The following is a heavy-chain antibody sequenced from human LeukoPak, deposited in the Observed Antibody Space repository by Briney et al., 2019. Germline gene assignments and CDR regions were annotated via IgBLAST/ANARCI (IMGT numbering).Heavy chain of an antibody. Sequence: PGGSLRLSCAASGFTFSTCWMTWVRQAPGKGPEWVANIKQDGSERYYVDSVKGRFTISRDNAKSSLYLQMNSLRAEDTAVYYCAKSLVVVNDPPDYWGQGTLVTVSS. J-gene: IGHJ4*02. V-gene: IGHV3-7*01. CDR2: IKQDGSER. CDR3: AKSLVVVNDPPDY. D-gene: IGHD2-21*01. CDR1: GFTFSTCW.